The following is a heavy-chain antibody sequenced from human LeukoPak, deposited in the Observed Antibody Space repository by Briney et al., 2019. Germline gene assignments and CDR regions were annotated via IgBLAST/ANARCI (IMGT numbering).Heavy chain of an antibody. CDR3: ARDEAYYYYGMDV. J-gene: IGHJ6*02. V-gene: IGHV1-18*01. Sequence: ASVKVSCKASGYTFTSYGISWVRQAPGQGLEWMGWISAYNGNTNYAQKLQGRVTMTTDTSTSTAYMELRSLRSEDTAVYYCARDEAYYYYGMDVWGQGTTVTVSS. CDR1: GYTFTSYG. CDR2: ISAYNGNT.